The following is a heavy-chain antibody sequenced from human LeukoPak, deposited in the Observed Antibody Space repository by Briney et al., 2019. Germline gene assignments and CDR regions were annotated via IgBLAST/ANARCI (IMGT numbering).Heavy chain of an antibody. Sequence: SVKVSRKASGGTFSSYAISWVRQAPGQGLEWMGRIIPILGIANYAQKFQGRVTITADKSTSTAYMELSSLRSEDTAVYYCASLLDSSHDYWGQGTLVTVSS. CDR2: IIPILGIA. D-gene: IGHD3-22*01. CDR3: ASLLDSSHDY. V-gene: IGHV1-69*04. CDR1: GGTFSSYA. J-gene: IGHJ4*02.